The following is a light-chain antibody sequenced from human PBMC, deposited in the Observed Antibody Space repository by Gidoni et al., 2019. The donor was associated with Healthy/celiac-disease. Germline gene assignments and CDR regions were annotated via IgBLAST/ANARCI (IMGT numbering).Light chain of an antibody. J-gene: IGKJ1*01. Sequence: DIQMTQSPSSLSASVGDRVTITCRASQSISSYLNWYQQKPGKAPKLLIYAASSLQSGVPSRFSGSGSGTDFTLTISSPQPEDFATYYCQQSYRWTFGQGTKVEIK. CDR1: QSISSY. V-gene: IGKV1-39*01. CDR3: QQSYRWT. CDR2: AAS.